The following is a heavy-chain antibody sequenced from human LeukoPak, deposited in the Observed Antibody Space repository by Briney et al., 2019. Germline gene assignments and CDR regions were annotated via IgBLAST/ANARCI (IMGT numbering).Heavy chain of an antibody. CDR1: GFIFSNYE. V-gene: IGHV3-48*03. J-gene: IGHJ6*03. Sequence: PGGSLRLSCAASGFIFSNYEMSWVRQAPGKGPEWISYISSSGGAIYYADSVKGRFTISRDNSKNTLYLQMNSLRAEDTAVYYCAKGSKEVLFTRDHYMDVWGKGTTVTISS. CDR3: AKGSKEVLFTRDHYMDV. D-gene: IGHD3-3*01. CDR2: ISSSGGAI.